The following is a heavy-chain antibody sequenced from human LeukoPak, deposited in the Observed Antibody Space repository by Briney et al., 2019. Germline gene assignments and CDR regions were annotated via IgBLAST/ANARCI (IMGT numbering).Heavy chain of an antibody. CDR3: ARDGTKTRTTNAPDSSGWYGGPRYYYYYYMDV. CDR2: INPKSGDT. Sequence: GASVKVSCKASGYTFIAHFIHWVRQAPGQGPEWMGWINPKSGDTNYAQKFQGRVTMTRDTSTSTAYMELSRLTSDDTAVYFCARDGTKTRTTNAPDSSGWYGGPRYYYYYYMDVWGKGTTVPVSS. J-gene: IGHJ6*03. D-gene: IGHD6-19*01. CDR1: GYTFIAHF. V-gene: IGHV1-2*02.